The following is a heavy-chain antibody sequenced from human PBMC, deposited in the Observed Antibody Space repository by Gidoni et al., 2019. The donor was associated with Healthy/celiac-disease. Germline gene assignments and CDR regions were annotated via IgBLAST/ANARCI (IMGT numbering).Heavy chain of an antibody. V-gene: IGHV4-34*01. CDR2: INHSGST. J-gene: IGHJ4*02. CDR3: ARGLNYYDSSGYGHFDY. Sequence: QVQLQQWGAGLLKPSETLSLTCAVYGGSFSGYYWSWIRQPPGKGLEWIGEINHSGSTNYNPSLKSRVTISVDTSKNQFSLKLSSVTAADTAVYYCARGLNYYDSSGYGHFDYWGQGTLVTVSS. D-gene: IGHD3-22*01. CDR1: GGSFSGYY.